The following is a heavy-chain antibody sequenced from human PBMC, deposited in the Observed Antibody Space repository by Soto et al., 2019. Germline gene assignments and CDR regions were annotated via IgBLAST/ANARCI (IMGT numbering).Heavy chain of an antibody. Sequence: ASVKVSCKASGYTFTSYDINWVRQATGQGLEWMGWMNPNSGNTGYAQKFQGRVTRTRNTSISTAYMELSSLRSEDTAVYYCARGDPYYDYIWGSYRYTGWGQGTLVTVSS. D-gene: IGHD3-16*02. CDR1: GYTFTSYD. CDR2: MNPNSGNT. V-gene: IGHV1-8*01. J-gene: IGHJ4*02. CDR3: ARGDPYYDYIWGSYRYTG.